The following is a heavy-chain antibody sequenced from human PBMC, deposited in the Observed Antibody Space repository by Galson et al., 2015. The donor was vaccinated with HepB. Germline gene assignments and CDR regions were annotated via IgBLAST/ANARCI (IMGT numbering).Heavy chain of an antibody. CDR3: ARGRGWILFDY. V-gene: IGHV3-21*01. J-gene: IGHJ4*02. CDR2: ISSSSSYI. Sequence: SLRLSCAASGFTLSSYSMDWVRQAPGKGLEWVSSISSSSSYIYYADSVKGRFTISRDNAKNSLYLQMNSLRAEDTAVYYCARGRGWILFDYWGQGTLVTVSS. CDR1: GFTLSSYS. D-gene: IGHD6-19*01.